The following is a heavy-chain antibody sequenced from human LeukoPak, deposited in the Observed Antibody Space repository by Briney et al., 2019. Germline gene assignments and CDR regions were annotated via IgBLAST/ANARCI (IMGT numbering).Heavy chain of an antibody. CDR1: GYTFTSYD. J-gene: IGHJ4*02. V-gene: IGHV1-8*01. D-gene: IGHD2-2*01. Sequence: GASVKVSCKASGYTFTSYDINWVRQATGQGLEWMGWMNPDSGNTGHAQKFQGRVTMTRNTSISTAYMELSSLRSEDTAVYYCAKGLVPAAIRVVDYWGQGTLVTVSS. CDR2: MNPDSGNT. CDR3: AKGLVPAAIRVVDY.